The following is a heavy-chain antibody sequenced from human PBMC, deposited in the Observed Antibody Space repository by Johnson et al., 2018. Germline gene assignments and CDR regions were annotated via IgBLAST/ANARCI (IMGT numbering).Heavy chain of an antibody. CDR2: IRSPKDGGTA. J-gene: IGHJ1*01. D-gene: IGHD2-21*02. CDR1: GFAFRGAR. V-gene: IGHV3-15*01. CDR3: IKPRDNCRGDCLQC. Sequence: VQLVQSGGGLVKPGGSLRLSCAASGFAFRGARMSWVRQAPGRGLEWVGRIRSPKDGGTADSAAPVKERFTFSRNDEKNTVYLQMNSLKIEDTAVYYCIKPRDNCRGDCLQCWGQGALVTVSS.